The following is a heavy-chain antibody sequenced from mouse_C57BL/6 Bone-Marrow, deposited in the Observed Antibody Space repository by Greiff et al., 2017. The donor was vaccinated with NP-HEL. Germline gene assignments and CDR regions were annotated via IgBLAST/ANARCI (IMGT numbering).Heavy chain of an antibody. CDR1: GFTFSDYG. V-gene: IGHV5-17*01. J-gene: IGHJ1*03. CDR2: ISSGSSTI. Sequence: EVQLVESGGGLVKPGGSLKLSCAASGFTFSDYGMHWVRQAPEKGLEWVAYISSGSSTIYYADTVKGRFTISRDNAKNTLFLQMTSLRSEDTAMYYCARTPSYYSNYGWYFDVWGTGTTVTVSS. CDR3: ARTPSYYSNYGWYFDV. D-gene: IGHD2-5*01.